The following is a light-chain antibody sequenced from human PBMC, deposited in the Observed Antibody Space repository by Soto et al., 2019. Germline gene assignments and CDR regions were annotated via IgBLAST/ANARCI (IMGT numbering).Light chain of an antibody. Sequence: QSALTQPASVSGSPGQSITISCTGTSSDVGDYNYVSWYQQHPGKAPKLMIYEVTHRLSGVSNRFSGSKSRYTASLTISGLQDEDEADYYCSSYTTNSIVVFGGGTKLTVL. CDR2: EVT. CDR3: SSYTTNSIVV. V-gene: IGLV2-14*01. CDR1: SSDVGDYNY. J-gene: IGLJ2*01.